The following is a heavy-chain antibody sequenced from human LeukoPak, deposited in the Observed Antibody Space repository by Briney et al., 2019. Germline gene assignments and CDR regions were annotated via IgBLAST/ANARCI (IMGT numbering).Heavy chain of an antibody. Sequence: GASVKVSCRTSGYTFTGHYIHWVRQAPGQGLEWMGWIKPNSGDTNYAQEFQGRVTITRDTSISTAYMELSRLRSDDTAVYYCARDRVYDFWSGYYNNGFGIWGQGTMVTVSS. J-gene: IGHJ3*02. CDR3: ARDRVYDFWSGYYNNGFGI. V-gene: IGHV1-2*02. D-gene: IGHD3-3*01. CDR1: GYTFTGHY. CDR2: IKPNSGDT.